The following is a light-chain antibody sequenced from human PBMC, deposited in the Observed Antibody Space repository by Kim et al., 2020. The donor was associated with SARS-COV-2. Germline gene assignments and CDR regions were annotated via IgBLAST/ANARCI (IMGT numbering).Light chain of an antibody. J-gene: IGKJ2*01. CDR1: QSLLQRNGFNY. V-gene: IGKV2-28*01. CDR3: MQTLKTPYI. CDR2: LRS. Sequence: PVSNSGSASQSLLQRNGFNYWDWYLLKPGQSPQLLTLLRSSRAAGVHDRLSGMGAGKDFTLRISRVEAEDVGVYYCMQTLKTPYIFGRGTKLEI.